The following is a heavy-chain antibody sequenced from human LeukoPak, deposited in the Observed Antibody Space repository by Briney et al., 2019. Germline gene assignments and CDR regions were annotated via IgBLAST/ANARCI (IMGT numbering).Heavy chain of an antibody. Sequence: SGGSLRLFCAASGFTFNNSNMNWVRQAPGNRLDWFSSISSSSSYIYYADSVKGRFTISRDNAKNSLYLQMNSLRVEDTAVYYCARDRDFDYWGQGTLVTVSS. V-gene: IGHV3-21*06. CDR1: GFTFNNSN. D-gene: IGHD5-24*01. CDR3: ARDRDFDY. J-gene: IGHJ4*02. CDR2: ISSSSSYI.